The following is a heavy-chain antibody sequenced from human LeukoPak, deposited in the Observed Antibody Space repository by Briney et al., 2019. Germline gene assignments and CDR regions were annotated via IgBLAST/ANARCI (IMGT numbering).Heavy chain of an antibody. J-gene: IGHJ4*02. CDR2: ISAYNGNT. Sequence: ASVKVSCKASGYTFTSYGISWVRQAPGQGLEWMGWISAYNGNTNYAQKLQGRVAMTTDTSTSTAYMELRSLRSDDTAVYYCARARWGYPKGLIDYWGQGTLVTVSS. D-gene: IGHD5-18*01. V-gene: IGHV1-18*01. CDR3: ARARWGYPKGLIDY. CDR1: GYTFTSYG.